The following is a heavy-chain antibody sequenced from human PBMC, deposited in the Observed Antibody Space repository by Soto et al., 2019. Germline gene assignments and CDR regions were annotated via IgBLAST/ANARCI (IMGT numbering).Heavy chain of an antibody. CDR3: GGGVRLHFCI. V-gene: IGHV3-23*01. CDR1: GFSFSPYA. J-gene: IGHJ4*02. Sequence: PGGSLRLSCVTSGFSFSPYAMSWVRQAPGKGLEWVSGISGSGSNTYYADSVKGRFTISRDNSRNTMFLQMKSLRAEDAAIYFFGGGVRLHFCIWGQGTLVTVSS. CDR2: ISGSGSNT. D-gene: IGHD3-10*01.